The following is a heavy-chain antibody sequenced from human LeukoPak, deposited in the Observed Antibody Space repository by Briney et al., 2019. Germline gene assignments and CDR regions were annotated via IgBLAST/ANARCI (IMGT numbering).Heavy chain of an antibody. CDR1: GGSFSGYY. CDR3: ARGRGWLVPSREGMDV. CDR2: ISHSGST. J-gene: IGHJ6*02. D-gene: IGHD6-19*01. V-gene: IGHV4-34*01. Sequence: PSETLSLTCAVYGGSFSGYYWSWIRQPPGKGLEWIGEISHSGSTNYNPSLKSRATISVDTSKNQFSLKLSSVTAADTAVYYCARGRGWLVPSREGMDVWGQGTTVTVSS.